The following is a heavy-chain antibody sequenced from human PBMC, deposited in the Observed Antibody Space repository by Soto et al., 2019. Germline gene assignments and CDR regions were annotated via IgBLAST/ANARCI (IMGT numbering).Heavy chain of an antibody. Sequence: SVKVSCKASGGTFSSYAISWVRQAPGQGLEWMGGIIPIFGTANYAQKFQGRVTITADESTSTAYMELSSLRSEDTAVYYCAILPCVVETCSGSYVAEDPWGQGTLVTVSS. CDR2: IIPIFGTA. V-gene: IGHV1-69*13. D-gene: IGHD1-26*01. J-gene: IGHJ5*02. CDR3: AILPCVVETCSGSYVAEDP. CDR1: GGTFSSYA.